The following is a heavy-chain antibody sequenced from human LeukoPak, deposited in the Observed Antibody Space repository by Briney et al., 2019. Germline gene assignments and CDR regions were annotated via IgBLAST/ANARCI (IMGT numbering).Heavy chain of an antibody. CDR1: GFVFDTHD. V-gene: IGHV3-30*02. Sequence: GGSLRLSCGASGFVFDTHDMHWVRQAPGKGLEWVAFIRSDGYHTYYADSVKGRFTIIRDNSKNTLYLEVISLTAEDTAVYYCAKDDAWLRFGEWSQGTLVTVSS. D-gene: IGHD3-10*01. CDR2: IRSDGYHT. J-gene: IGHJ4*02. CDR3: AKDDAWLRFGE.